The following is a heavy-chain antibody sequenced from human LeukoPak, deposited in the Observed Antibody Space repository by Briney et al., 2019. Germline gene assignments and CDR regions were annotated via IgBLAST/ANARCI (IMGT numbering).Heavy chain of an antibody. J-gene: IGHJ4*02. CDR1: GYSFTSYW. D-gene: IGHD3-22*01. Sequence: GESLKISCKGSGYSFTSYWIGWVRQMPGKGLEWMGIIYPGDSDTRYCPSFQGQVTISADKSISTAYLQWSSLKASDTAMYYCARPSRKGSSGYSSFDYWGQGTLVTVSS. CDR2: IYPGDSDT. V-gene: IGHV5-51*01. CDR3: ARPSRKGSSGYSSFDY.